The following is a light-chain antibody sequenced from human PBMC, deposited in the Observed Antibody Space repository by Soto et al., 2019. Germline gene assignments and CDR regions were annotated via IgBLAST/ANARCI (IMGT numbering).Light chain of an antibody. V-gene: IGKV3-20*01. J-gene: IGKJ1*01. CDR2: GAS. CDR3: QQYVSSPWT. Sequence: IVLTQSPGTLSLSPGERATLSCRASQSFSSRYLAWYQQKPGQAPRLLIYGASSRATGIPDRFSGSGSGTDFTLTISRLEPEDFAVYYCQQYVSSPWTFGQGTKVEIK. CDR1: QSFSSRY.